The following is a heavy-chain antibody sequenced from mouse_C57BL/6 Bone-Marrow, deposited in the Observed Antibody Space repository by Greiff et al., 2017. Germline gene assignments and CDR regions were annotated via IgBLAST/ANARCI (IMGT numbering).Heavy chain of an antibody. V-gene: IGHV1-54*01. CDR2: INPGSGGT. CDR3: ARSHYGYGGFD. CDR1: GYAFTNYL. J-gene: IGHJ2*01. D-gene: IGHD2-2*01. Sequence: VQLQQSGAELVRPGTSVKVSCKASGYAFTNYLIEWVKQRPGQGLEWIGVINPGSGGTNYNEKFKGKATLTADKSSSTAYMQLSSLTSEDSAVYFCARSHYGYGGFDWGQGTTLTVSS.